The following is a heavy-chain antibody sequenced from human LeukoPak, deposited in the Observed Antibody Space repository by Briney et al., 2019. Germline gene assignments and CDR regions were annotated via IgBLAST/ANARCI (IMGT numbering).Heavy chain of an antibody. V-gene: IGHV4-39*07. D-gene: IGHD3-22*01. CDR3: ARDSDRVYYYDSSGLDY. Sequence: SETVSLTCTVSGVSISSSYSYWGWIRQPPGMGLEWIGSIYYTGNTYYNASLKSRVTISVDTSKNQFSLKLSSVTAADTAVYYCARDSDRVYYYDSSGLDYWGQGTLVTVSS. J-gene: IGHJ4*02. CDR2: IYYTGNT. CDR1: GVSISSSYSY.